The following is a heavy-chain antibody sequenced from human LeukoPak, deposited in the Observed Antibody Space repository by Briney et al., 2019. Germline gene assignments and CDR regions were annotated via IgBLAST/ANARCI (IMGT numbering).Heavy chain of an antibody. V-gene: IGHV4-34*01. J-gene: IGHJ4*02. D-gene: IGHD2-15*01. Sequence: ASKTLSLTCSVYGGSFSGYYWSWIRQPPGKGLEWIGEINHSGSTNYNPSLKSRVTISVDTSKNQLSLKVSSVTAADTAIYYCARGYCSGGSCYGGDYWGQGTLVTVSS. CDR3: ARGYCSGGSCYGGDY. CDR1: GGSFSGYY. CDR2: INHSGST.